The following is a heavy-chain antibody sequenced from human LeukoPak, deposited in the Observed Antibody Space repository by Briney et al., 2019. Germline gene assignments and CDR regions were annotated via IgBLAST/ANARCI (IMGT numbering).Heavy chain of an antibody. J-gene: IGHJ5*02. Sequence: ASVKVSCKASGYTLTSHDINWVRQAAGQGLEWMGWMNPNSGNTGYAQKFQGRVTITRNTSISTAYMELSSLRSEDTAVYYCARVAGYWSFDPWGQGTLVTVSS. D-gene: IGHD2-15*01. CDR2: MNPNSGNT. CDR1: GYTLTSHD. CDR3: ARVAGYWSFDP. V-gene: IGHV1-8*01.